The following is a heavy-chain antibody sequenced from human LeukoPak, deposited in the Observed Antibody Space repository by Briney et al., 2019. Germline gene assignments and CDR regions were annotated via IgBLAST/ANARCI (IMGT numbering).Heavy chain of an antibody. Sequence: PGCSLRLPCAASGFTFRYYGMHWVRQDPGKGREGVAVISYDGSNKYYAQSVKARFTISRDNSKNTLYLQMNSLRAEDTAVYYCAKDYYDSSGYYNDAFDMWGQGTMVTVSS. CDR1: GFTFRYYG. CDR2: ISYDGSNK. V-gene: IGHV3-30*18. CDR3: AKDYYDSSGYYNDAFDM. D-gene: IGHD3-22*01. J-gene: IGHJ3*02.